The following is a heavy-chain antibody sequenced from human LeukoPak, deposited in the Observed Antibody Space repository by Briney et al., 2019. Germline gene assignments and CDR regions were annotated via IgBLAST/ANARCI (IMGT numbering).Heavy chain of an antibody. Sequence: SETLSLTCIVSGGSISNYWSWIRQPPGKGLEWIGYIYYSGSTNYNPSLKSRVTISVDTSKNQFSLKLSSVTAADTAVYYCARDSSGWYHWFDPWGQGTLVTVSS. CDR1: GGSISNY. J-gene: IGHJ5*02. D-gene: IGHD6-19*01. CDR2: IYYSGST. V-gene: IGHV4-59*01. CDR3: ARDSSGWYHWFDP.